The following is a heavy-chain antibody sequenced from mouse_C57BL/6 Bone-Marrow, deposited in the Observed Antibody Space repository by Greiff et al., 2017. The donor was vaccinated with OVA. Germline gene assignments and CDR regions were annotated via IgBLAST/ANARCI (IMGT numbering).Heavy chain of an antibody. D-gene: IGHD1-1*02. V-gene: IGHV1-55*01. Sequence: QVQLQQPGAELVKPGASVKMSCKASGYTFTSYWITWVKQRPGQGLEWIGDIYPGSGSTNYNEKFKSKATLTVDTSSSTAYMQLSSLTSEDSAVYYCARTPAVVAPCWYFDVWGTGTTVTVSS. CDR3: ARTPAVVAPCWYFDV. CDR2: IYPGSGST. CDR1: GYTFTSYW. J-gene: IGHJ1*03.